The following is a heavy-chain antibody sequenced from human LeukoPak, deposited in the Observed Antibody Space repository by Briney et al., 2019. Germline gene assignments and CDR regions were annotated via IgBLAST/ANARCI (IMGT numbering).Heavy chain of an antibody. CDR1: GFTFSSYG. CDR2: IRYDGSNK. D-gene: IGHD7-27*01. V-gene: IGHV3-30*02. J-gene: IGHJ5*02. Sequence: GRSLRLSCAASGFTFSSYGMHWVRQAPGKGLEWVAFIRYDGSNKYYADSVKGRFTISRDNSKNTLYLQMNSLRAEDTAVYYCAKDATGEGLWFDPWGQGTLVTVSS. CDR3: AKDATGEGLWFDP.